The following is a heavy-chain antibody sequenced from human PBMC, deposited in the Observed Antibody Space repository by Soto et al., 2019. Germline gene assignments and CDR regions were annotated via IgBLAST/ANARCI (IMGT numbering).Heavy chain of an antibody. CDR2: ISAYNGKT. D-gene: IGHD4-17*01. CDR1: GYTFTSYG. J-gene: IGHJ5*02. V-gene: IGHV1-18*01. Sequence: QVQLVQSGAEVKKPGASVKVSCKASGYTFTSYGISWVRQAPGQGLEWMGWISAYNGKTNYAQKLQVRVTMTADTRTTTAYIELRHLRSDDTAVYYSASTVEACFDPWGQGTLVTVST. CDR3: ASTVEACFDP.